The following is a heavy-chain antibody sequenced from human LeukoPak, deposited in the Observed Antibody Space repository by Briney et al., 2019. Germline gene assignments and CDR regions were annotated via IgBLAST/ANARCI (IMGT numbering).Heavy chain of an antibody. CDR3: ARLLVGSSGWLTFDY. Sequence: SETLSLTCTVSGGSISSSSYYWGWIRQPPGKGLEWIGSIYYSGGTYYNPSLKSRVTISVDTSKNQFSLKLSSVTAADTAVYYCARLLVGSSGWLTFDYWGQGTLVTVSS. CDR2: IYYSGGT. V-gene: IGHV4-39*01. J-gene: IGHJ4*02. CDR1: GGSISSSSYY. D-gene: IGHD6-19*01.